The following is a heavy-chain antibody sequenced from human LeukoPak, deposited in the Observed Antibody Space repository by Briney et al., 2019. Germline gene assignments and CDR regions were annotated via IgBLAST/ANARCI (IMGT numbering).Heavy chain of an antibody. Sequence: GSLRLSCAASGFTFSSYAMSWVRQAPGKGLEGVSAISGSGGSTYYADSVKGRFTISRDNPKNTLYLQMNSLRDEDTAVYYCARWPRADYWGQGTLVTVSS. CDR2: ISGSGGST. CDR1: GFTFSSYA. V-gene: IGHV3-23*01. CDR3: ARWPRADY. D-gene: IGHD5-24*01. J-gene: IGHJ4*02.